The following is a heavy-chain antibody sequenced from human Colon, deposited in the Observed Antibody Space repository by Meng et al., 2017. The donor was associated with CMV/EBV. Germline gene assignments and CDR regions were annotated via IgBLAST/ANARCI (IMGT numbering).Heavy chain of an antibody. CDR3: ARDSRSRGRLDY. D-gene: IGHD2-2*01. CDR2: IRSKTDGGTT. CDR1: GFTFSKAW. J-gene: IGHJ4*02. V-gene: IGHV3-15*01. Sequence: GESLKISCAASGFTFSKAWMNWVRQAPGKGLEWVGHIRSKTDGGTTDYAAAVKGRFTISRDNAKNSLYLQMNSLRAEDTAVYYCARDSRSRGRLDYWGQGTLVTVSS.